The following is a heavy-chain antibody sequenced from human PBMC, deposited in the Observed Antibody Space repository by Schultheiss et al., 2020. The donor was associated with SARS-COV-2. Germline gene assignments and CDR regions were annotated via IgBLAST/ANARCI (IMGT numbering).Heavy chain of an antibody. V-gene: IGHV4-34*09. Sequence: SETLSLTCAVYGGSFSGYYWSWIRQPPGKGLEWIGYIYYSGSTYYNPSLKSRVTISVDTSKNQFSLKLSSVTAADTAVYYCARIVPEFHCDYWGQGTLVTVSS. J-gene: IGHJ4*02. D-gene: IGHD3-10*01. CDR1: GGSFSGYY. CDR3: ARIVPEFHCDY. CDR2: IYYSGST.